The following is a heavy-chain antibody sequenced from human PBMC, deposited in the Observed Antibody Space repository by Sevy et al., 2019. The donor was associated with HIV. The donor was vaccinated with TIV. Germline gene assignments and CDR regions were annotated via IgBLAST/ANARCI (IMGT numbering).Heavy chain of an antibody. V-gene: IGHV1-8*01. D-gene: IGHD3-3*01. CDR3: ARRITIFGVVITIDAFDI. Sequence: ASVKVSCKASGYTFTSYDINWMRQATGQGLEWMGWMNPNSGNTGYAQKFQGRVTMTRNTSISTAYMELSSLRSEDTAVYYCARRITIFGVVITIDAFDIWGQGTMVTVSS. CDR2: MNPNSGNT. CDR1: GYTFTSYD. J-gene: IGHJ3*02.